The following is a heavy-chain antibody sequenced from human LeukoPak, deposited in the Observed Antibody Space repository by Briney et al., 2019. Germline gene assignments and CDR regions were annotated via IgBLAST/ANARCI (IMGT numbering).Heavy chain of an antibody. CDR1: GFTFSDYY. CDR3: TRTNGAFCSSTTCYHIGS. V-gene: IGHV3-11*04. Sequence: PGGSLRLSCAASGFTFSDYYMSWIRQAPGKGLEWVSYISSSGSTIYYADSVKGRFTISRDNAKNSLYLQMSSLRAADTAVYYCTRTNGAFCSSTTCYHIGSWGQGTLVTVSS. CDR2: ISSSGSTI. J-gene: IGHJ4*02. D-gene: IGHD2-2*01.